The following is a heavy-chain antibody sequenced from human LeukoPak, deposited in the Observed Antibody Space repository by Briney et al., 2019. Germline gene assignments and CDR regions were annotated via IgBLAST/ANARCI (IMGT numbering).Heavy chain of an antibody. Sequence: ASVKVSCKVSGYTLTELSMHWVRQAPGKGLEWMGGFDPEDGETIYAQKFQGRVTMTEDTSTDTAYMELSSLRSEDTAVYYCATGLIFFLECPTLDYWGQGTLVTVSS. J-gene: IGHJ4*02. CDR3: ATGLIFFLECPTLDY. CDR1: GYTLTELS. V-gene: IGHV1-24*01. CDR2: FDPEDGET. D-gene: IGHD3-3*01.